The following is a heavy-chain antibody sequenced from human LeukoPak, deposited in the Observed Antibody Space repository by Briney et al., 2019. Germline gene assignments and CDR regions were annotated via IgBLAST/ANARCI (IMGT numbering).Heavy chain of an antibody. CDR2: INTNTGNP. CDR3: ARGVVGAFPGAFDI. D-gene: IGHD1-26*01. V-gene: IGHV7-4-1*02. CDR1: GYTFTSYA. J-gene: IGHJ3*02. Sequence: ASVKVSCKASGYTFTSYAMNWVRQAPGQGLEWMGWINTNTGNPTYAQGFTGRFVFSLDTSVSTAYLQISSLKAEDTAVYYCARGVVGAFPGAFDIWGQGTMVTVSS.